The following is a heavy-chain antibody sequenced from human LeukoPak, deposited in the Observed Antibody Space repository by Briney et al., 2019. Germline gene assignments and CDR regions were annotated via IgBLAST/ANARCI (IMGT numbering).Heavy chain of an antibody. CDR3: ARGHGVVYYYMDV. J-gene: IGHJ6*03. D-gene: IGHD2-15*01. Sequence: GGSLRLSCAASGFTFSSHAMSWVRQAPGKGLEWVSAISGSGGSTYYADSMKGRFTISRDNSKNTLYLQMNSLRAGDTAVYYCARGHGVVYYYMDVWGKGTTVTISS. CDR2: ISGSGGST. CDR1: GFTFSSHA. V-gene: IGHV3-23*01.